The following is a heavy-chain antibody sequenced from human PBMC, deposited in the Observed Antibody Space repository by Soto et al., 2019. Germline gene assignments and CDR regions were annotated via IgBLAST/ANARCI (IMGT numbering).Heavy chain of an antibody. CDR3: AKEPDNWNRASFDL. D-gene: IGHD1-1*01. CDR2: ISCSGGST. J-gene: IGHJ2*01. Sequence: EVQLLESGGGLVQPGGSLRLSCAASGFTFSSYAMSWVRQAPGKGLEWVSGISCSGGSTYYADSVKGRFTISRDISKNTLYLQMNSLRAEDTAVYYCAKEPDNWNRASFDLWGRGTLVTVSS. CDR1: GFTFSSYA. V-gene: IGHV3-23*01.